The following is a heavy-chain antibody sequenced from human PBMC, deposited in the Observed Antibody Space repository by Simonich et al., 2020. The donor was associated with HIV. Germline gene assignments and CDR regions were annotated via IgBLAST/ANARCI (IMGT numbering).Heavy chain of an antibody. Sequence: EVQLVQSGAEVKKPGESLQISCKGSGYSFTSYWIVWVRQMPGKGLEWMGIMYPGDSDTKCSPSFQGKVTISADKYISTADLQWSSLKASDTAMYYCAKSNGNWFDPWGRGTLVTVSS. CDR2: MYPGDSDT. D-gene: IGHD7-27*01. V-gene: IGHV5-51*01. J-gene: IGHJ5*02. CDR3: AKSNGNWFDP. CDR1: GYSFTSYW.